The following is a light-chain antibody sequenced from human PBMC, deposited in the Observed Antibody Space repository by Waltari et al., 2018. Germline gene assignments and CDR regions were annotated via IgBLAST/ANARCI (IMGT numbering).Light chain of an antibody. V-gene: IGLV1-47*01. CDR2: KND. J-gene: IGLJ2*01. CDR1: NYNIGGNN. Sequence: QSVLTQPPSASGTPGQRVTISCSGNNYNIGGNNVYWYQHLPGKAPKVLIFKNDQPPSGVPDRFSGAKSCASASLTSIGLRSEDAAEYYCIAWDDSLGAVVFGGGTKLTVL. CDR3: IAWDDSLGAVV.